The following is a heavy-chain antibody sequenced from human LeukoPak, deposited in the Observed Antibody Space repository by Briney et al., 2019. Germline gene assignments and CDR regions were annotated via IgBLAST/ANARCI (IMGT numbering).Heavy chain of an antibody. D-gene: IGHD2-15*01. Sequence: ASVKVSCKASGYTFTSYYMHWVRQAPGQGLEWMGIINTSGGSTSYAQKFQGRVTMTRDTSTSTVYMELSSLRSEDTAVYYCASTPGRQDYYYYMDVWGKGTTVTVSS. CDR2: INTSGGST. CDR1: GYTFTSYY. J-gene: IGHJ6*03. CDR3: ASTPGRQDYYYYMDV. V-gene: IGHV1-46*01.